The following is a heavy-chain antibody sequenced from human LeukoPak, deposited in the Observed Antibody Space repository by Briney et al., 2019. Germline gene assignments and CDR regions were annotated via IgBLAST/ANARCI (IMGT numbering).Heavy chain of an antibody. CDR2: ISGSGGST. Sequence: GGSLRLSCAASGFTFSSYAMSWVRQAPGKGLEWVSAISGSGGSTYYADSVKGRFTISRDNSKNTLYLQMNSLRSEDTAVYYCARDNSVRDEAWWFNPWGQGTLVTVSS. J-gene: IGHJ5*02. CDR1: GFTFSSYA. D-gene: IGHD5-24*01. CDR3: ARDNSVRDEAWWFNP. V-gene: IGHV3-23*01.